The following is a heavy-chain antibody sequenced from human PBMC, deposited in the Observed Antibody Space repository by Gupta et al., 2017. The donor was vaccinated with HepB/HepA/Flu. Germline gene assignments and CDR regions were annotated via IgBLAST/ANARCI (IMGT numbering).Heavy chain of an antibody. D-gene: IGHD2-2*01. Sequence: QVQLVQSGAEVKKPGTSVKVSCKAFGYTFTSFGFTWVRQAPGQGLEWMGWISAYNGNTNYAQKFQDRVTMTTHTSTSTAYMELRSLRSDDTAVYYCAKVVGYCMSTSCYVDYWGRGTLVTVSS. CDR2: ISAYNGNT. J-gene: IGHJ4*02. V-gene: IGHV1-18*01. CDR3: AKVVGYCMSTSCYVDY. CDR1: GYTFTSFG.